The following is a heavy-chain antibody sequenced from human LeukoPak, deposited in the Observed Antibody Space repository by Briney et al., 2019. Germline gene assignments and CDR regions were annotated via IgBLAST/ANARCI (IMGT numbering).Heavy chain of an antibody. D-gene: IGHD5-12*01. CDR2: INSGGSST. Sequence: PGGPLRLSCAASGFTFSSYWIHWVRQAPGKGLVWVSHINSGGSSTTYADSVKGRFTISRDNAKNTLYLKMNSLRAEDTAVYYCARGGYSGYDYIDYWGQGTLVTVSS. J-gene: IGHJ4*02. CDR1: GFTFSSYW. V-gene: IGHV3-74*01. CDR3: ARGGYSGYDYIDY.